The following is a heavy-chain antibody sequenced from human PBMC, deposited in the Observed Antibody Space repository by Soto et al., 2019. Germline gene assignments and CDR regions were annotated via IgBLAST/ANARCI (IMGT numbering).Heavy chain of an antibody. CDR2: INPNSGGT. CDR1: GYTFTGYY. CDR3: ARGIVVVAATPGARDY. Sequence: QVQLVQSGAEVKKPGASVKVSCKASGYTFTGYYMHWVRQAPGQGLAWMGWINPNSGGTNYAQKFQGRVTMTRDTSISTAYMELSRLRSDDTAVYYCARGIVVVAATPGARDYWGQGTLVTVSS. V-gene: IGHV1-2*02. J-gene: IGHJ4*02. D-gene: IGHD2-15*01.